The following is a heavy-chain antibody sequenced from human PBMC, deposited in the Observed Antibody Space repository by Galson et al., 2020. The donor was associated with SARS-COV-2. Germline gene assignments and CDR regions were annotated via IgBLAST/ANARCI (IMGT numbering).Heavy chain of an antibody. CDR2: ISYAGSTA. CDR1: GFTFSSFA. J-gene: IGHJ4*02. D-gene: IGHD4-4*01. CDR3: ARETFDYSSSFFDF. Sequence: GESLKISCAASGFTFSSFAMHWVRQAPGKGLEWVAIISYAGSTAYNADSVKGRFTISRDNSKNTLYLQMNSLRGEDTAVYCCARETFDYSSSFFDFWGQGTLVTVSS. V-gene: IGHV3-30*04.